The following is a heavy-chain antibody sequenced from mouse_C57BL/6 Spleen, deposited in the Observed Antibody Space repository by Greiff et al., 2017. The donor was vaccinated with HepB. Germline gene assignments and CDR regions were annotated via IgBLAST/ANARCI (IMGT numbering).Heavy chain of an antibody. Sequence: QVQLKESGPGLVAPSQRLSITCTVSGFSLTSYGVDWVRQSPGKGLEWLGVIWGVGSTNYNSALKSRLSISKDNSKSQVFLKMNSLQTDDTAMYYCATHYGSSLYAMDYWGQGTSVTVSS. D-gene: IGHD1-1*01. V-gene: IGHV2-6*01. CDR1: GFSLTSYG. CDR3: ATHYGSSLYAMDY. J-gene: IGHJ4*01. CDR2: IWGVGST.